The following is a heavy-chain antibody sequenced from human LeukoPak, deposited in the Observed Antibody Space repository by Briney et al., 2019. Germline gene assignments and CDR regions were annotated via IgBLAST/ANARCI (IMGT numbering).Heavy chain of an antibody. D-gene: IGHD3-10*01. J-gene: IGHJ4*02. CDR1: GFTFDNFD. CDR2: ITGSGGST. V-gene: IGHV3-23*01. CDR3: ARELFDFDY. Sequence: GGSLRLSCAPSGFTFDNFDMTWVRQAPGKGLEWVSEITGSGGSTYYADSVKGQFTISRDNSKNTLYLQMNSLRAEDTAIYYCARELFDFDYWGQGTLVTVSS.